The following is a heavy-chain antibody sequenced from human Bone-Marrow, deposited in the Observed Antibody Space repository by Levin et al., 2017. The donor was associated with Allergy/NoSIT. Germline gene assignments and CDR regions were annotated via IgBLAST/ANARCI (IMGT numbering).Heavy chain of an antibody. CDR1: GFTFSSYA. V-gene: IGHV3-23*01. D-gene: IGHD6-13*01. J-gene: IGHJ4*02. CDR2: ISGSGGST. CDR3: AKGGSSSSWYRGNSLKYFVDY. Sequence: GGSLRLSCAASGFTFSSYAMSWVRQAPGKGLEWVSAISGSGGSTYYADSVKGRFTISRDNSKNTLYLQMNSLRAEDTAVYYCAKGGSSSSWYRGNSLKYFVDYWGQGTLVTVSS.